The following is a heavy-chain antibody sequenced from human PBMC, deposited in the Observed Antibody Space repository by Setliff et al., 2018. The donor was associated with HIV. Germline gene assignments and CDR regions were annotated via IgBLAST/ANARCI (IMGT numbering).Heavy chain of an antibody. D-gene: IGHD1-26*01. V-gene: IGHV3-15*01. Sequence: LRLSCAASGFTFSSAWMSWVRQAPGKGLEGVGRVKSKVDGGTIEYAAPVKGRFTISRDDSENTLYLQMDSLKTEDTGVYYCTADLVPLSSGRYLGPLDYWGQGISVTVSS. CDR2: VKSKVDGGTI. CDR3: TADLVPLSSGRYLGPLDY. J-gene: IGHJ4*02. CDR1: GFTFSSAW.